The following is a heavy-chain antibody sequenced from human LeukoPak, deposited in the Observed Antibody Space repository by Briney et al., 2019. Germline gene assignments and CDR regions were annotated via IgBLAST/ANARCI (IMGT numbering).Heavy chain of an antibody. CDR1: GGSISNYY. V-gene: IGHV4-4*07. D-gene: IGHD2-21*02. CDR2: IYTSGST. Sequence: PSETLSLTCIVSGGSISNYYWSWIRQPAGKGLEWTGRIYTSGSTNYNPSLKSRVTMSVDTSKNQFSLKLSSVTAADTAVYYCARDRGGYCGGDCYPNWFDPWGQGTLVTVSS. J-gene: IGHJ5*02. CDR3: ARDRGGYCGGDCYPNWFDP.